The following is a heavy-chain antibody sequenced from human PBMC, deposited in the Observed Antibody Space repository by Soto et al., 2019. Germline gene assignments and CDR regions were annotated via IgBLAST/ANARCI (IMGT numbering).Heavy chain of an antibody. Sequence: EVQLLESGGGLVQPGGSLRLSCAASGFTFSSYAMSWVRQAPGKGLEWVSAISGSGGSTYYADSVKGRFTISRDNSKNTLYLQMNSLRADDTAVYYCAKVRGAAAAADYYFDYLGQGTLVTVSS. CDR1: GFTFSSYA. V-gene: IGHV3-23*01. D-gene: IGHD6-13*01. CDR3: AKVRGAAAAADYYFDY. CDR2: ISGSGGST. J-gene: IGHJ4*02.